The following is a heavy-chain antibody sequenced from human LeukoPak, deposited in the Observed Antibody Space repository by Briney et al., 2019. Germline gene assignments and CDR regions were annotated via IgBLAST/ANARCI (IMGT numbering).Heavy chain of an antibody. CDR1: GGSISSYY. CDR3: ARGGRGEAAGFDY. J-gene: IGHJ4*02. D-gene: IGHD6-13*01. Sequence: SETLPLTCTVSGGSISSYYWSWIRQPPGQGLEWMGYIYYSGSTNYNPSLKSRVTISVDTSKNQFSLKLSSVTAADTAVYYCARGGRGEAAGFDYWGQGTLVTVSS. V-gene: IGHV4-59*01. CDR2: IYYSGST.